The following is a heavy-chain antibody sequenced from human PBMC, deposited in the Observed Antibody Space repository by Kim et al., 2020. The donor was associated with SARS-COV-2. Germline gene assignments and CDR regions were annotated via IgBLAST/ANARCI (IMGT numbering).Heavy chain of an antibody. CDR2: ISSSSYT. V-gene: IGHV3-11*03. J-gene: IGHJ4*02. CDR1: GFTFSDYY. CDR3: ARSVWFGEFGGGFDY. Sequence: GGSLRLSCAASGFTFSDYYMSWIRQAPGKGLEWVSYISSSSYTNYADSVKGRFTISRDNAKNSLYLQMNSLRAEDTAVYYCARSVWFGEFGGGFDYWGQGTLVTVSS. D-gene: IGHD3-10*01.